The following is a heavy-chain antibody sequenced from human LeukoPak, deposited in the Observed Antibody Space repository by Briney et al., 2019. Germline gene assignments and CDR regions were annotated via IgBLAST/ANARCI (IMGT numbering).Heavy chain of an antibody. J-gene: IGHJ4*02. D-gene: IGHD1-26*01. V-gene: IGHV4-61*02. CDR1: GGSISSGGYY. CDR3: ATRDEWELLDY. Sequence: SQTLSLTCTVSGGSISSGGYYWSWIRQPAGKGLEWIGRIYTSGSTNYNPSLKSRVTISVDTSKNQFSLKLSSVTAADTAVYYCATRDEWELLDYWGQGTLVTVSS. CDR2: IYTSGST.